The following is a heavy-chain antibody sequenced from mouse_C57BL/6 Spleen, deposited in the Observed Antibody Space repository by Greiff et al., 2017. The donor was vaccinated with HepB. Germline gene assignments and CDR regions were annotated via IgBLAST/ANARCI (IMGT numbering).Heavy chain of an antibody. CDR1: GYTFTDYY. Sequence: QVQLQQSGAELVTPGASVKLSCKASGYTFTDYYINWVKQRPGQGLEWIARIYPGSGNTYYNEKFKGKATLTAEKSSSTAYMQLSSLTSEDSAVYFCARGGSYSFAYWGQGTLVTVS. CDR2: IYPGSGNT. CDR3: ARGGSYSFAY. D-gene: IGHD1-1*02. J-gene: IGHJ3*01. V-gene: IGHV1-76*01.